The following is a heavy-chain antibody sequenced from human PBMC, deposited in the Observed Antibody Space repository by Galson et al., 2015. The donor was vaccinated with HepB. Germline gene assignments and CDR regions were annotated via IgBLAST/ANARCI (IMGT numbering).Heavy chain of an antibody. Sequence: LRLSCAASGFAFSSYTMGWVRQAPGKGLEWVSGIKGGGDTYYADSVKGRFSISRDNSKNTLYLQMNSLRAEDTAVYHCAKTDSIYIRRPFDLWGQGTMVTVSS. CDR1: GFAFSSYT. CDR2: IKGGGDT. CDR3: AKTDSIYIRRPFDL. V-gene: IGHV3-23*01. D-gene: IGHD3-22*01. J-gene: IGHJ3*01.